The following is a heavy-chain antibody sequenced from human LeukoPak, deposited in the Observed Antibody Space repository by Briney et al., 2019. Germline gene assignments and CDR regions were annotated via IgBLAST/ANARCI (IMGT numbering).Heavy chain of an antibody. CDR1: GYTFTSYA. J-gene: IGHJ3*02. V-gene: IGHV1-69*13. CDR3: AREEITMVRGVMPDDAFDI. CDR2: IIPIFGTA. D-gene: IGHD3-10*01. Sequence: GASVTVSCKASGYTFTSYAISWVRQAPGQGLEWMGGIIPIFGTANYAQKFQGRVTITADESTSTAYMELSSLRSEDTAVYYCAREEITMVRGVMPDDAFDIWGQGTMVTVSS.